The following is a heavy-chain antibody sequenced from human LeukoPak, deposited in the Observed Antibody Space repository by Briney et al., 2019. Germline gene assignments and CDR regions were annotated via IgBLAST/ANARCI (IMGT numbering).Heavy chain of an antibody. J-gene: IGHJ5*02. D-gene: IGHD4-17*01. V-gene: IGHV4-39*01. CDR1: GGSISSSSYY. CDR3: ARRDYGDRFAP. CDR2: IYYSGST. Sequence: SETLSLTCTVSGGSISSSSYYWGWIRQPPGKGLEWIGSIYYSGSTYYNPSLKSRVTISVDTSKNQFSLKLSSVTAADTAVYYCARRDYGDRFAPWGQGTLVTVSS.